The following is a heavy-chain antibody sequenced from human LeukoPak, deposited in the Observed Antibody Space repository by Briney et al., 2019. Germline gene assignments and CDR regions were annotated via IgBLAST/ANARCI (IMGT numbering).Heavy chain of an antibody. CDR1: GFTVSSNY. D-gene: IGHD5-18*01. CDR2: IYSGGST. J-gene: IGHJ4*02. Sequence: GGSLRFSCAASGFTVSSNYMSWVRQAPGKGLEWVSVIYSGGSTYYADSVKGRFTISRDNSKNTLYLQMNSLRVEDTAVYYCAKLRFPYFDYWGQGTLVTVSS. CDR3: AKLRFPYFDY. V-gene: IGHV3-53*01.